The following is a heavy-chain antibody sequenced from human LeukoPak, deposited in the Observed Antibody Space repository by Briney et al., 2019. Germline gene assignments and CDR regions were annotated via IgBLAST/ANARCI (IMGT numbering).Heavy chain of an antibody. CDR3: ARDRMFDSSGYQAHDY. CDR1: GFTVDDYG. V-gene: IGHV3-20*01. D-gene: IGHD3-22*01. J-gene: IGHJ4*02. Sequence: PGGSLRLSCEVSGFTVDDYGMSWVRQTPGKGLEWVSATSRDGRGTIYADSVKGRFTISRDNARNSLYLQMNSLRAEDTAFYRCARDRMFDSSGYQAHDYWGQGTLVTVSS. CDR2: TSRDGRGT.